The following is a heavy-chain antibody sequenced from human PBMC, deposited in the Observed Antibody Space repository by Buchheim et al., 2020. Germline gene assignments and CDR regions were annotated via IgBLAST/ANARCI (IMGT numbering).Heavy chain of an antibody. CDR1: GFTFSSYA. J-gene: IGHJ6*02. Sequence: QVQLVESGGGVVQPGRSLRLSCAASGFTFSSYAMHWVRQAPGKGLEWVAVISYDGSNKYYADSVKGRFTISRDNSKNTLYLQMNSLRAEDTAVYYCARVAQLGPIGYCSSTSCHTGRYYYYGMDVWGQGTT. CDR3: ARVAQLGPIGYCSSTSCHTGRYYYYGMDV. V-gene: IGHV3-30*04. D-gene: IGHD2-2*01. CDR2: ISYDGSNK.